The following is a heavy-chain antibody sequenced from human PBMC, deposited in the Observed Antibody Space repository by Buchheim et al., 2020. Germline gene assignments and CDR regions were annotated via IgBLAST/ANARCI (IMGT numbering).Heavy chain of an antibody. D-gene: IGHD5-18*01. CDR2: INHSGST. Sequence: QVQLQESGPGLVKPSETLSLTCAVYGGSFSGYYCSWIRQPPGKELEWIGEINHSGSTNYNPSLKSRVTISVDTSKNQFSLKLSSVTAADTAVYYCARGSGGYSYGSPKGGPRTMDVWGKGTT. V-gene: IGHV4-34*01. CDR1: GGSFSGYY. J-gene: IGHJ6*03. CDR3: ARGSGGYSYGSPKGGPRTMDV.